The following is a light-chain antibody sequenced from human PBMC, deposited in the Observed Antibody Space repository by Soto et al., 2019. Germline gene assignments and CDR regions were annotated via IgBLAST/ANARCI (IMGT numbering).Light chain of an antibody. CDR2: NTN. Sequence: QAVVTQEPSFSVSPGGTGTLTCCLSSGSVPPTYYPSWYQQTPGQATRILIDNTNTRSSGVPDRFSGSILGSKAALTITGAQAADESDYYCVLHLGSGFYVFGTGTKLTVL. J-gene: IGLJ1*01. CDR1: SGSVPPTYY. CDR3: VLHLGSGFYV. V-gene: IGLV8-61*01.